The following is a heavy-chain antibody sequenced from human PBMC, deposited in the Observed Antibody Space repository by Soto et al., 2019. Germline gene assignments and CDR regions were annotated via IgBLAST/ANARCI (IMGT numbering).Heavy chain of an antibody. D-gene: IGHD3-10*01. V-gene: IGHV3-48*01. CDR1: GFTFSSYS. Sequence: EVQLVESGGGLVQPGGSLRLSCAASGFTFSSYSMNWVRQAPGKGLEWVSYISSSSSTIYYADSVKGRFTISRDNAKNSLYLQMNSLRAEDTAVYYCARDDSTMVRGVKSWGQGTMVTVSS. J-gene: IGHJ3*01. CDR2: ISSSSSTI. CDR3: ARDDSTMVRGVKS.